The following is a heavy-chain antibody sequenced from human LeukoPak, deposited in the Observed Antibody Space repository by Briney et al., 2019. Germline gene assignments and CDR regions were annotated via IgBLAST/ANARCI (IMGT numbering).Heavy chain of an antibody. Sequence: SVKVSCKASGGTFSSYAITWVRRAPGQGLEWMGGIIPISGTPNYAQKFQGRVTITADKSTSTAYMELSSLRSEDTAVYYCARGFGYFDWLLDYWGQGTLVTVSS. D-gene: IGHD3-9*01. CDR2: IIPISGTP. CDR3: ARGFGYFDWLLDY. J-gene: IGHJ4*02. CDR1: GGTFSSYA. V-gene: IGHV1-69*06.